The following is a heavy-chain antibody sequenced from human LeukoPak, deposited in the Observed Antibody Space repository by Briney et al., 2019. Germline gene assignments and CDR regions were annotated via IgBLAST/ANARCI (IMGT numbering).Heavy chain of an antibody. CDR2: IWYDGSNK. CDR1: GFTFSTYG. J-gene: IGHJ3*02. Sequence: GGSLRLSCAASGFTFSTYGMHWVRQAPGKGLEWVAVIWYDGSNKYYADSVKGRFTISRDNSKNTLYLQMNSLRAEDTAVYYCARDTSGSYKAFDIWGQGTMATVSS. CDR3: ARDTSGSYKAFDI. D-gene: IGHD3-10*01. V-gene: IGHV3-33*01.